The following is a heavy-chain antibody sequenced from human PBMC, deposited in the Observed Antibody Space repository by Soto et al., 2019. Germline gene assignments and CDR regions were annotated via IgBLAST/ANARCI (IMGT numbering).Heavy chain of an antibody. V-gene: IGHV4-31*03. J-gene: IGHJ4*02. CDR1: GGSISSGGYY. CDR2: IYYSGST. D-gene: IGHD6-19*01. CDR3: ASSIAMAGPYFDY. Sequence: SETLSLTCTVSGGSISSGGYYWSWIRQHPGKGLEWIGYIYYSGSTYYNPSLKSRVTISVDTSKNQFSLKLSSVTAADTAVYYCASSIAMAGPYFDYWGQGTLVTVSS.